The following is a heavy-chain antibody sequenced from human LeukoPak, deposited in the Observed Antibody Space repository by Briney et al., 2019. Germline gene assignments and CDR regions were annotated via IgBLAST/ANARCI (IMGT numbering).Heavy chain of an antibody. D-gene: IGHD6-19*01. J-gene: IGHJ6*02. CDR1: GGSISSSSYY. V-gene: IGHV4-39*01. CDR2: IYYSEST. Sequence: SETLSLTCTVSGGSISSSSYYWGWIRQPPGKGLEWIGSIYYSESTYYNPSLKSRVTISVDTSKNQFSLKLSSVTAADTAVYYCARTSSGWYTPPRGYYYGMDVWGQGTTVTVSS. CDR3: ARTSSGWYTPPRGYYYGMDV.